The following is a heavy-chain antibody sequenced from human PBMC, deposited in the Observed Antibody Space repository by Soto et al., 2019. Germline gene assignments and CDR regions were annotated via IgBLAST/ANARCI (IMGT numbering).Heavy chain of an antibody. Sequence: SETLSLTCAVYGGSFSGYYWSWIRQPPGKGLEWIGEINHSGSTNYNPSLKSRVTISVYTSKNQFSLKLSSVTDADTAVYYCGRGYCSGGSCYSTRYDYYYGMDVWGQGTPVSVS. J-gene: IGHJ6*02. CDR3: GRGYCSGGSCYSTRYDYYYGMDV. CDR1: GGSFSGYY. V-gene: IGHV4-34*01. D-gene: IGHD2-15*01. CDR2: INHSGST.